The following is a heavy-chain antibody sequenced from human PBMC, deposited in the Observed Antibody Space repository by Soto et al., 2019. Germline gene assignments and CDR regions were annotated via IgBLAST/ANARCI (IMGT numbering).Heavy chain of an antibody. CDR3: ARGRYGDY. Sequence: QVHLVQSGAEVKKPGASVKVSCQASGYAFTTYGITWVRQAPGQGLEWMGWISAHNGNTNSAQELQGRGTVTRDTSTSTAYMELRSLRSDDTAVYYCARGRYGDYWGQGALVTVSS. CDR1: GYAFTTYG. D-gene: IGHD1-1*01. V-gene: IGHV1-18*01. CDR2: ISAHNGNT. J-gene: IGHJ4*02.